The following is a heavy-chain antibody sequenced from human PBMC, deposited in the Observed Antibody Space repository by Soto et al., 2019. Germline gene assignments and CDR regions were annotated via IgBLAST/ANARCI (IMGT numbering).Heavy chain of an antibody. CDR2: IFTRDSET. CDR1: GHLFNNHW. J-gene: IGHJ5*02. Sequence: LKISCKGPGHLFNNHWIGWVRQTPGKGLECMGLIFTRDSETKTSPSFQGHVSFSVDNSINTVYLQWTSLKTTDTGIYFCARGYFDSGHGYDLWGQGTLVTVSS. D-gene: IGHD3-10*01. CDR3: ARGYFDSGHGYDL. V-gene: IGHV5-51*01.